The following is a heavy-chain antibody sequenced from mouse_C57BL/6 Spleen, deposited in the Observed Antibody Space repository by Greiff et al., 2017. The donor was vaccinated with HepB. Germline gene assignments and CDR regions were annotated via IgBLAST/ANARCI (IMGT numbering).Heavy chain of an antibody. Sequence: QVQLKESGPELVKPGASVKISCKASGYAFSSSWMNWVKQRPGKGLEWIGRIYPGDGDTNYNGKFKGKATLTADKSSSTAYMQLSSLTSEDSAVYFCAREIFPHYYGIGYFDYWGQGTTLTVSS. V-gene: IGHV1-82*01. CDR1: GYAFSSSW. CDR3: AREIFPHYYGIGYFDY. CDR2: IYPGDGDT. J-gene: IGHJ2*01. D-gene: IGHD1-1*01.